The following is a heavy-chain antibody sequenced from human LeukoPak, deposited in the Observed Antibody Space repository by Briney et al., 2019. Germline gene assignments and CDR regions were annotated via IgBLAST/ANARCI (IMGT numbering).Heavy chain of an antibody. V-gene: IGHV3-33*01. CDR3: ARERGDYGDYLDY. CDR2: IWYDGSNK. J-gene: IGHJ4*02. D-gene: IGHD4-17*01. CDR1: GSTFSSYG. Sequence: PGGSLRLSCAASGSTFSSYGMHWVRQAPGKGLEWVAVIWYDGSNKYYAGSVKGRFTISRDNSKNTLYLQMNSLRAEDTAVYYCARERGDYGDYLDYWGQGTLVTVSS.